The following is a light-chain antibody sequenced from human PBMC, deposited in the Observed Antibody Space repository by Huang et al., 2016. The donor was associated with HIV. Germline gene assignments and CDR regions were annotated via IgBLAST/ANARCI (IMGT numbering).Light chain of an antibody. CDR2: AAS. CDR1: QDINNN. CDR3: QQFNGFL. Sequence: IQLTQFPSSLSASVGDRITITCRASQDINNNLTWYQQKPGKAPKLLIYAASTLQSGVPARLSGSGSGTVFSLNINSLQPEDFATYYCQQFNGFLFGRGTKVDVK. J-gene: IGKJ3*01. V-gene: IGKV1-9*01.